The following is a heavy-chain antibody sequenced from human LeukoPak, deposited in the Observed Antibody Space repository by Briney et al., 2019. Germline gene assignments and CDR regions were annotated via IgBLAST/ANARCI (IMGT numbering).Heavy chain of an antibody. V-gene: IGHV3-30*18. J-gene: IGHJ4*02. D-gene: IGHD3-10*01. CDR2: ISYDGSNK. Sequence: GGSLGLSCAASGFTFSSYSMNWVRQAPGKGLEWVAVISYDGSNKYYADSVKGRFTISRDNSKNTLYLQMNSLRAEDTAVYYCAEDHYYGSGSSDYWGQGTLVTVSS. CDR1: GFTFSSYS. CDR3: AEDHYYGSGSSDY.